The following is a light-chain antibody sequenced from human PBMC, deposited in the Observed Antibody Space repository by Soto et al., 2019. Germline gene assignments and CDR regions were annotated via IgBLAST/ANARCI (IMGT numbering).Light chain of an antibody. V-gene: IGLV1-51*02. CDR1: SSNIGNNY. CDR3: GTWDSSLSAWL. CDR2: ENN. J-gene: IGLJ3*02. Sequence: QSALTRPPSVSAAPGQKVTVSCSGSSSNIGNNYVSWYQQLPGTAPKLLIYENNKRPPGIPDRFSGSKSGTSASLGITGLQTGDEADYYCGTWDSSLSAWLFGGGTKVTVL.